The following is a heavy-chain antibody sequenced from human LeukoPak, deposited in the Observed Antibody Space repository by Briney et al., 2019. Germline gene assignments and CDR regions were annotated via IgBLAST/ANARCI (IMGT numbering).Heavy chain of an antibody. CDR2: ITSTSDDM. D-gene: IGHD2-21*02. CDR1: GFTFRGYS. V-gene: IGHV3-21*06. CDR3: ARTAGHYFDY. J-gene: IGHJ4*02. Sequence: GGSLRLSCAASGFTFRGYSMNWVRQFPGKGLEWVSFITSTSDDMVYADSVKGRFTISRDNAKNTLYLQMNSLRAEDTAVYFCARTAGHYFDYWGQGSLLTVSS.